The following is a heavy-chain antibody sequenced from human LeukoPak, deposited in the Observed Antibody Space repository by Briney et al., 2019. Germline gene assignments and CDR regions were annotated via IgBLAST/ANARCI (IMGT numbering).Heavy chain of an antibody. V-gene: IGHV3-23*01. CDR2: ISGSGDHT. D-gene: IGHD5-12*01. CDR3: VKPPEWLRLRADVFDT. J-gene: IGHJ3*02. Sequence: AGGSLRLSCAASGFSFSTYGMSWVRQSPGKGLEWVSGISGSGDHTYHGDSVRGRFTISRDNSNNTLYLEMKSLIVEDTALYYCVKPPEWLRLRADVFDTWGQGTMVTVSS. CDR1: GFSFSTYG.